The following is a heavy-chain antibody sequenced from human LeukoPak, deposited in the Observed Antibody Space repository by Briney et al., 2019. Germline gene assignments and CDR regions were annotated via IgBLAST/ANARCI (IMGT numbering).Heavy chain of an antibody. V-gene: IGHV4-59*01. J-gene: IGHJ5*02. CDR2: IYYSGST. CDR3: ARAVTSSPWRNWFDP. D-gene: IGHD1-1*01. CDR1: GGSISSYY. Sequence: PSETLSLTCTVSGGSISSYYWSWIRQPPGKGLEGIGYIYYSGSTNYNPSRKSRVTISVDTSKNQFSLKLSSVTAADTAVYYCARAVTSSPWRNWFDPWGQGTLVTVSS.